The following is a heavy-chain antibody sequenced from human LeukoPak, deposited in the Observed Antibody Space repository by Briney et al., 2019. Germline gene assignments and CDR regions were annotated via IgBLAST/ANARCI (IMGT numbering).Heavy chain of an antibody. CDR3: ATNGPGIAVAGYVDY. V-gene: IGHV3-30-3*01. D-gene: IGHD6-19*01. CDR2: ISYDGSND. CDR1: GFTFSGYA. Sequence: SGRSLRLSCAASGFTFSGYAMHWVRQVPGKGLEWVAVISYDGSNDYYADSVNGRFTISRDNSKNTLYLQMNSLRAEDTAVYYCATNGPGIAVAGYVDYWGQGTLVTVSS. J-gene: IGHJ4*02.